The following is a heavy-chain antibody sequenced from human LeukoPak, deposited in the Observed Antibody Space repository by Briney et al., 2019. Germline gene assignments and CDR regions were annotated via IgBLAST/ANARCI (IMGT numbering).Heavy chain of an antibody. Sequence: SETLSLTCTVSGGSISSSSYYWGWIRQPPGKGLEWLGSIYYSGSTYYNPSLKSRVTMSVDTSKNQFSLKLSSVTAADTAVYYCARLGYSGYDFDYWGQGTLVTVSS. D-gene: IGHD5-12*01. CDR3: ARLGYSGYDFDY. CDR1: GGSISSSSYY. V-gene: IGHV4-39*07. J-gene: IGHJ4*02. CDR2: IYYSGST.